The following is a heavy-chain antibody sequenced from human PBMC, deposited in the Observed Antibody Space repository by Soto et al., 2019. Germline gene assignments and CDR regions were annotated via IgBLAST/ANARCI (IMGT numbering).Heavy chain of an antibody. V-gene: IGHV1-3*05. CDR3: ARVALVESGGYYLEY. CDR2: INAGNGDT. CDR1: GYTFANHA. J-gene: IGHJ4*02. Sequence: QVQLVQSGAEEKKPGASVKVSCKASGYTFANHAIHWVRQAPGQSLEWMGWINAGNGDTKSSEKFQARVTIARDTAARTTYRELRGLTPEDTAVYYCARVALVESGGYYLEYWGQGTLVTVSS. D-gene: IGHD3-10*01.